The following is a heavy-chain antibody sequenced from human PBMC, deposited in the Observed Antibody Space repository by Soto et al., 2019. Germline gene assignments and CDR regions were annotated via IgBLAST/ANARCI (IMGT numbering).Heavy chain of an antibody. V-gene: IGHV1-69*02. J-gene: IGHJ5*02. CDR1: GGTFSSYT. Sequence: QVQLVQSGAEVKKPGSSVKVSCKASGGTFSSYTISWVRQAPGQGLEWMGRIIPILGIANYAQKFQGRVTITADKSTSTAYMELSSLRSEDTAVYYCARAHYSGYDYWSCWFDPWGQGTLVTVSS. CDR3: ARAHYSGYDYWSCWFDP. CDR2: IIPILGIA. D-gene: IGHD5-12*01.